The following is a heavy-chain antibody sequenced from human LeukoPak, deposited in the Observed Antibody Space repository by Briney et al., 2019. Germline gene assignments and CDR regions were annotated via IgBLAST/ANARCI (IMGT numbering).Heavy chain of an antibody. V-gene: IGHV1-2*02. Sequence: EASVTVSCKASGYTFTGYYMHWVRQAPGQGLEWMGWINPNSGGTNYAQKFQGRVTMTRDTSISTAYMELSRLRSDDTAVYYCARVGAALPTLYYFDYWGQGTLVTVSS. CDR3: ARVGAALPTLYYFDY. J-gene: IGHJ4*02. D-gene: IGHD6-6*01. CDR2: INPNSGGT. CDR1: GYTFTGYY.